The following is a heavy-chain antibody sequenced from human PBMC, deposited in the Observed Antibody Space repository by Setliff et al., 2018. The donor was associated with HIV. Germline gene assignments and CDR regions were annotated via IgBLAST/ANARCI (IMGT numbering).Heavy chain of an antibody. D-gene: IGHD3-10*01. CDR1: GYSFTSYW. Sequence: GESLKISCKGSGYSFTSYWIGWVRQMPGKGLEWTGIIYPGDSDTRYSPSFQGQVTISADKSISTAYLQWSSLKASDTAMYYCARHGAEYYGSGSYYNLWGQGTLVTVSS. CDR2: IYPGDSDT. J-gene: IGHJ5*02. CDR3: ARHGAEYYGSGSYYNL. V-gene: IGHV5-51*01.